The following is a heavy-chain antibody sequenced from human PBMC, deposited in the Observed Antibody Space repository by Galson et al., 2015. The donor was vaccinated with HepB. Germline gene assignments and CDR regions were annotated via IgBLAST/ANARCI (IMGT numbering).Heavy chain of an antibody. CDR1: GFSLNTSGVG. CDR2: IYWDDYK. Sequence: PALVKPTQTLTVTCTFSGFSLNTSGVGVGWIRQPPGKALEWLALIYWDDYKRYSPSLKSRLTTTKATSKNQVVLTMTNMDPVDTASYFCAHSEWGFGVTTWIDPWGQGTLVTVSS. J-gene: IGHJ5*02. CDR3: AHSEWGFGVTTWIDP. D-gene: IGHD3-3*01. V-gene: IGHV2-5*02.